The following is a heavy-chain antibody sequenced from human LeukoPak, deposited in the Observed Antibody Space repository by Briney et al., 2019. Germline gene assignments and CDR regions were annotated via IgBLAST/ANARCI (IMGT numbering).Heavy chain of an antibody. D-gene: IGHD1-1*01. V-gene: IGHV1-18*01. CDR3: ARDWQLPSGPDVFDI. CDR1: GFSFPSYG. CDR2: ITAYDGDT. Sequence: GASVKVSCKASGFSFPSYGISWVRQAPGQGLEWIGWITAYDGDTNYAEKFQGRVTMATDTSTTTASMELWSLRSDETAVYYCARDWQLPSGPDVFDIWGQGTVVTVSS. J-gene: IGHJ3*02.